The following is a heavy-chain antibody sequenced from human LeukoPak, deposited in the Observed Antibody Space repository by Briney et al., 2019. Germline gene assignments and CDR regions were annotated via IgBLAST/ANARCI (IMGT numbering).Heavy chain of an antibody. J-gene: IGHJ4*02. CDR1: GGSISSYY. CDR3: ARGVSYGEFDY. Sequence: SETLSLTCTVSGGSISSYYWSWIRQPPGKGLEWIGYIYYSGNTNYNPPLKSRVIISADTSKNQFSLKLNSVTAADTAVYYCARGVSYGEFDYWGQGTLVTVSS. CDR2: IYYSGNT. V-gene: IGHV4-59*01. D-gene: IGHD3-10*01.